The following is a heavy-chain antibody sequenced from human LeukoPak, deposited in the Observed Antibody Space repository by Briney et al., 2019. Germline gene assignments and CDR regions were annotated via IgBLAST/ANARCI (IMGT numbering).Heavy chain of an antibody. CDR1: GGSISSSNW. Sequence: PSGTLSLTCAVSGGSISSSNWWSWVRQPPGKGLEWIGEIYHSGSTNYNPSLKSRVTISVDKSKNQFSLKLSSVTAADTAVYYCARGSPTYYYDSSGYYYVYWGQGTLVTVSS. J-gene: IGHJ4*02. D-gene: IGHD3-22*01. CDR3: ARGSPTYYYDSSGYYYVY. CDR2: IYHSGST. V-gene: IGHV4-4*02.